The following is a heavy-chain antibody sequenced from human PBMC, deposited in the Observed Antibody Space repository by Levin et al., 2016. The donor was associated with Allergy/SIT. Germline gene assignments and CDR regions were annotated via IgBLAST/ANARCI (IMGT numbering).Heavy chain of an antibody. CDR3: ARPPYSSTWYSFDY. D-gene: IGHD6-13*01. Sequence: GESLKISCAASGFTFSGYAMSWVRQAPGKGLEWVSAISGSGDSIYYADSVKGRFTISRDNSKSTLFLQMDSLRAEDTAVYYCARPPYSSTWYSFDYGGQGTLVTVSS. CDR1: GFTFSGYA. J-gene: IGHJ4*02. V-gene: IGHV3-23*01. CDR2: ISGSGDSI.